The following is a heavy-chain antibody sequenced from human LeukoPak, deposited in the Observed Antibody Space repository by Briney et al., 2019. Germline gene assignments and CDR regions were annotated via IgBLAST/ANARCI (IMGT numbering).Heavy chain of an antibody. CDR1: GYTFTGYY. J-gene: IGHJ6*02. Sequence: GASVKVSCKASGYTFTGYYMHWVRQAPGQGLEWMGRINPNSGGTNYAQKFQGRVTMTRDTSISTAYMELSRLRSDDTAVYYCARDPSQVVPAAIDVWGQGTTVTVSS. V-gene: IGHV1-2*06. CDR3: ARDPSQVVPAAIDV. CDR2: INPNSGGT. D-gene: IGHD2-2*02.